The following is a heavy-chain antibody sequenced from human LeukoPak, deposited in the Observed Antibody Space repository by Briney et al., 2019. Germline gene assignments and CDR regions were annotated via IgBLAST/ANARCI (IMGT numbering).Heavy chain of an antibody. D-gene: IGHD1-1*01. CDR1: GFTFSTFS. Sequence: TGGSLSLSCAASGFTFSTFSMNWVRQVPGKGLEWLSYVSGSSSTIYYADSVRGRFTTSRDNAKNSLYLQMNSLRDEDTAVYYCARDPSVATTGWGRWFDYWGLGTLVTVSS. CDR3: ARDPSVATTGWGRWFDY. CDR2: VSGSSSTI. J-gene: IGHJ5*01. V-gene: IGHV3-48*02.